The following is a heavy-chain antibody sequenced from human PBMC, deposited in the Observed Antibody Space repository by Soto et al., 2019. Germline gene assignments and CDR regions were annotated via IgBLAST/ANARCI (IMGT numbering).Heavy chain of an antibody. CDR2: IYYSGST. V-gene: IGHV4-31*03. D-gene: IGHD4-17*01. CDR1: GGSISSGGYY. J-gene: IGHJ4*02. CDR3: ATRSYGDYFVDS. Sequence: SETLSLTCTVSGGSISSGGYYWSWIRQHPGKGLEWIGYIYYSGSTYYNPSLKSRVTISVDTPKNQFSLKLSSVTAADTAVYYCATRSYGDYFVDSWGQGPLVTVSS.